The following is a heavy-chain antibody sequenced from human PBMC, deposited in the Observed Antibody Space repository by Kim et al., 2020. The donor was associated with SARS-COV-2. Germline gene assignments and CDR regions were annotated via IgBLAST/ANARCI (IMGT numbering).Heavy chain of an antibody. CDR2: SRNKANSYMT. CDR3: ARGNPGGGYFL. V-gene: IGHV3-72*01. D-gene: IGHD1-26*01. J-gene: IGHJ4*02. Sequence: GGSLRLSCVASGFSFTDHYLDWVRQAPGKGLEWVGRSRNKANSYMTEYAASVKGRFTISRDESKKSLNLQMDRLKTEDTAVYYCARGNPGGGYFLWGQGT. CDR1: GFSFTDHY.